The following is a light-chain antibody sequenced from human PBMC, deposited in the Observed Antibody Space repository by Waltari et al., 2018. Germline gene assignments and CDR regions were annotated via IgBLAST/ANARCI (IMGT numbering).Light chain of an antibody. V-gene: IGLV3-19*01. CDR3: NSRDSSHVV. Sequence: SSELTQDPAVSVALGQTVRITCQGDSLRSYYASWYQQKPGQAPVLVLYGKNNRPSGIPDRFSGSSSGNTASLTITGAQAEDEADYYCNSRDSSHVVFGGGTKLTVL. J-gene: IGLJ2*01. CDR2: GKN. CDR1: SLRSYY.